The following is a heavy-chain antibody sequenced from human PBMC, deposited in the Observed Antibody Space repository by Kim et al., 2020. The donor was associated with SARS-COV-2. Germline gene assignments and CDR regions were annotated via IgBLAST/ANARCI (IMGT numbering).Heavy chain of an antibody. D-gene: IGHD1-1*01. Sequence: TPSPEGRATISVDTSKNQFSLKVSYVTAADTAVYYCARRHATASGAFDIWGQGTMVTVSS. V-gene: IGHV4-59*08. J-gene: IGHJ3*02. CDR3: ARRHATASGAFDI.